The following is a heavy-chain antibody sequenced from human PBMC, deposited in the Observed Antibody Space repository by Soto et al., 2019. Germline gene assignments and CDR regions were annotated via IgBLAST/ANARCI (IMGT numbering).Heavy chain of an antibody. D-gene: IGHD3-3*01. CDR3: ARHPLLYDFWSGYYDY. CDR1: GGSISSSSYY. V-gene: IGHV4-39*01. J-gene: IGHJ4*01. CDR2: IYYSGST. Sequence: SETLSLTCTVSGGSISSSSYYWGWIRQPPGKGLEWIGSIYYSGSTYYNPSLKSRVTISVDTSTNHFSLKLSSVTAADTAVYYCARHPLLYDFWSGYYDYWGQEPWSPSPQ.